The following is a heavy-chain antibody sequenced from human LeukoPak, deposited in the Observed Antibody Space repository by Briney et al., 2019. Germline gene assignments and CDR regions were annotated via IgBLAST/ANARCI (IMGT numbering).Heavy chain of an antibody. CDR2: ISYDGNNK. J-gene: IGHJ6*02. CDR3: AKDTYYYGSGSYYNSFSYYYGMDV. Sequence: GGSLRLSCAASGFTFSIYGMHWVRQAPGKGLEWLAIISYDGNNKSYVDSVKGRFTISRDNSKNTLYLQMNSLRAEDTAVYYCAKDTYYYGSGSYYNSFSYYYGMDVWGQGTTVTVSS. D-gene: IGHD3-10*01. V-gene: IGHV3-30*18. CDR1: GFTFSIYG.